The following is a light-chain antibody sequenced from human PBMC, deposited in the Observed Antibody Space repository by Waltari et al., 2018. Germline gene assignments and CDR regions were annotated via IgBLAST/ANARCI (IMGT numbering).Light chain of an antibody. CDR1: QSVSRA. Sequence: EIVLTQSPGTLSLSLGERATVSCRASQSVSRALAWYQQKPGQAPRLPIYGASPRATGIPDRFSGSGSGTDFSLTISRLEPDDFAVYYCQHYLRLPVTFGQGTTVEI. V-gene: IGKV3-20*01. CDR3: QHYLRLPVT. J-gene: IGKJ1*01. CDR2: GAS.